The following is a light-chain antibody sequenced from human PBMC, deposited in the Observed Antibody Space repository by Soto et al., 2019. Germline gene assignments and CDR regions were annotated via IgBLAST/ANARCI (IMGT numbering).Light chain of an antibody. V-gene: IGKV1-5*03. CDR2: KAS. CDR3: QQYGRSIT. Sequence: DIQMTQSPSTLSASVGDRVTITCRASQTVSRWLAWYQQKPGKAPQLLIEKASTLESGVPSRFSGSGSGTDFTLTISRLEPEDFAVFYCQQYGRSITFGQGTRLEIK. CDR1: QTVSRW. J-gene: IGKJ5*01.